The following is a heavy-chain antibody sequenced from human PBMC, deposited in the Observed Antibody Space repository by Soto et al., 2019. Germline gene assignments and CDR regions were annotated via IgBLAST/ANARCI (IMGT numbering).Heavy chain of an antibody. V-gene: IGHV1-46*01. CDR3: AREMATAMYYFDY. CDR2: INPSGSSTT. CDR1: GYTFTSYN. Sequence: QGQLVQSGAEVKKPGASVKVSCKASGYTFTSYNMHWVRQAPGQGLEWMGIINPSGSSTTNYAQTVQGRVTMSRDTSTSTVYMELSSLRSEDTAVYYCAREMATAMYYFDYWGQGTLVTVSS. J-gene: IGHJ4*02. D-gene: IGHD5-12*01.